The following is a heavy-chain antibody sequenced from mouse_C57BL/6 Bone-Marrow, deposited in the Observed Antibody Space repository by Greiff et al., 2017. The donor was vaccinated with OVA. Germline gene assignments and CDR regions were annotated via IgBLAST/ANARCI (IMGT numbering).Heavy chain of an antibody. J-gene: IGHJ2*01. CDR1: GYTFTSYG. V-gene: IGHV1-81*01. CDR3: ARGKVNATVVRYFDY. D-gene: IGHD1-1*01. CDR2: IYPRSGNT. Sequence: VQLQQSGAELARPGASVKLSCKASGYTFTSYGISWVKQRTGQGLEWIGEIYPRSGNTYYNEKFKGKATLTADKSSSTAYMELRSLTSEDSAVYFGARGKVNATVVRYFDYWGQGTTLTVSS.